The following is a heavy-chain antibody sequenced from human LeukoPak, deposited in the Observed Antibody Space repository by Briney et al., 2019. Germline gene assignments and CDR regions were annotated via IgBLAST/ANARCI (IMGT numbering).Heavy chain of an antibody. D-gene: IGHD2-8*01. V-gene: IGHV3-23*01. CDR2: ISGSGGST. J-gene: IGHJ4*02. Sequence: GGSLRLSCAASGFTFSSYAMSWVRQAPGKGLEWVSAISGSGGSTYYADSVKGRFTISRDNSKNTLYLQMNSLRAEDTAVYYCAKGDIVLMVYPQGFDYWGQGTLVTVSS. CDR1: GFTFSSYA. CDR3: AKGDIVLMVYPQGFDY.